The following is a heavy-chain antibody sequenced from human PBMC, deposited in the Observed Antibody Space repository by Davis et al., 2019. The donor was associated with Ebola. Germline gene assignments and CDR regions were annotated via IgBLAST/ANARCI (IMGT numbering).Heavy chain of an antibody. CDR3: ANRGVVVGRAFDY. D-gene: IGHD2-15*01. CDR1: GFTFSRAD. Sequence: PGGSLRLSCAASGFTFSRADMSWVRQAPGKGLEWVSAISDSGGSRYYAESVKGRFTISRDNVKNTLYLQMNSLRAEDTAVYYCANRGVVVGRAFDYWGQGSLVTVSS. CDR2: ISDSGGSR. V-gene: IGHV3-23*01. J-gene: IGHJ4*02.